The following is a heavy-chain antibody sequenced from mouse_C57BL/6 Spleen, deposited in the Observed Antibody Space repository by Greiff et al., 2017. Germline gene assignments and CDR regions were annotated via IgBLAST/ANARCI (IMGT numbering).Heavy chain of an antibody. D-gene: IGHD1-1*01. Sequence: QVQLKESGAELVRPGTSVKVSCKASGYAFTNYLIEWVKQRPGQGLEWIGVINPGSGGTNYNEKFQGKATLTADKSSSTAYMQLSSLTSEDSAVYFCARSGDYYGSSFDYWGQGTTLTVSS. J-gene: IGHJ2*01. CDR1: GYAFTNYL. CDR2: INPGSGGT. V-gene: IGHV1-54*01. CDR3: ARSGDYYGSSFDY.